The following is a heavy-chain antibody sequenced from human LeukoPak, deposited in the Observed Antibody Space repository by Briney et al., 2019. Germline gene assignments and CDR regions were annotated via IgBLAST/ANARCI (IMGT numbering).Heavy chain of an antibody. Sequence: SETLSLTCTVSGGSISGYYWSWIRQPPGKGLEWIGYIYYSGSTNYNPSLKSRVTISVDTSKNQFSLKLSSVTAADTAVYYCARRLYESGSPHDAFDIWGQGTMVNVSS. V-gene: IGHV4-59*08. J-gene: IGHJ3*02. CDR3: ARRLYESGSPHDAFDI. CDR1: GGSISGYY. CDR2: IYYSGST. D-gene: IGHD1-26*01.